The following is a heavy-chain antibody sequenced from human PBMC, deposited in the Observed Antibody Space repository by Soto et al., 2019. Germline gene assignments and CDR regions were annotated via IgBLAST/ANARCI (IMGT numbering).Heavy chain of an antibody. CDR3: ARDLRYYYDSSGYSPPVVYYGMDV. V-gene: IGHV3-74*01. Sequence: GGSLRLSCAASGFTFGSYWMHWVRQAPGKGLVWVSRINSDGSSTSYADSVKGRFTISRDNAKNTLYLQMNSLRAEDTAVYYCARDLRYYYDSSGYSPPVVYYGMDVWGQGTTVTVSS. CDR1: GFTFGSYW. D-gene: IGHD3-22*01. J-gene: IGHJ6*02. CDR2: INSDGSST.